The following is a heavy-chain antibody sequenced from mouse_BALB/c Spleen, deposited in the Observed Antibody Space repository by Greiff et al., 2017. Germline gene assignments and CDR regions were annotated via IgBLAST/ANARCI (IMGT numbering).Heavy chain of an antibody. D-gene: IGHD2-14*01. V-gene: IGHV7-3*02. J-gene: IGHJ4*01. CDR2: IRNKANGYTT. CDR3: ARDGRYHAMDY. Sequence: EVKLMESGGGLVQPGGSLRLSCATSGFTFTDYYMSWVRQPPGKALEWLGFIRNKANGYTTEYSASVKGRFTISRDNSQSILYLQMNTLRAEDSATYYCARDGRYHAMDYWGQGTSVTVSS. CDR1: GFTFTDYY.